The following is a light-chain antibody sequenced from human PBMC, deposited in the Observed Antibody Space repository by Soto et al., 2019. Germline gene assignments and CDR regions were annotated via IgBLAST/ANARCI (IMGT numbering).Light chain of an antibody. CDR1: TSDVGSYNL. CDR2: EVT. J-gene: IGLJ2*01. V-gene: IGLV2-23*02. Sequence: ALTQPSSVSVSPGQSITISCTGTTSDVGSYNLVSWYQQHPGKAPQLIIYEVTERPSGVSTRFSGSKSGNMASLTISGLQAEDEAEYYCCSYATPRQFGGGTKVTVL. CDR3: CSYATPRQ.